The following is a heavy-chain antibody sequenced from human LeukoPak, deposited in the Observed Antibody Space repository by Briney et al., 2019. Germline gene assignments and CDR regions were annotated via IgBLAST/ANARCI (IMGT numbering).Heavy chain of an antibody. CDR1: GGTFSRYA. V-gene: IGHV1-69*05. CDR3: ARGYGDYESYYYYYYYMDV. J-gene: IGHJ6*03. CDR2: IIPIFGTA. Sequence: ASVTVSFKASGGTFSRYAISWVRQAPGQGLEWMGGIIPIFGTAKYAQKFQGRVTITTDESTSTAYMELSSLRSEDTAVYYCARGYGDYESYYYYYYYMDVWGKGTTVTVSS. D-gene: IGHD4-17*01.